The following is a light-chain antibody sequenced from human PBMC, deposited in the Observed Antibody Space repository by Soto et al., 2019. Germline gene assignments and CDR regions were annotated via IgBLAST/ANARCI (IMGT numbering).Light chain of an antibody. V-gene: IGKV3-15*01. CDR2: GGS. CDR1: QSVGID. J-gene: IGKJ4*01. CDR3: QQYHKWPPLT. Sequence: EIVMTQSPGTLSVSPGERATLSCRASQSVGIDLAWYQQKPGQAPRLLIYGGSTRATRTPARFSGSGSGTEFTLTINSLQPEDLAIYYCQQYHKWPPLTFGGGTNVEIK.